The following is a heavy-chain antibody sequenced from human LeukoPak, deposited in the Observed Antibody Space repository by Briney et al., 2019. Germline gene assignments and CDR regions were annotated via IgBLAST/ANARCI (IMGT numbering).Heavy chain of an antibody. V-gene: IGHV3-23*01. CDR2: ISGSGGST. CDR3: AKDAVPAAIRIDYYYYGMDV. D-gene: IGHD2-2*02. J-gene: IGHJ6*02. CDR1: GFTFSSYA. Sequence: QPGGPLRLSCAASGFTFSSYAMSWVRQAPGKGLEWVSAISGSGGSTYYADSVKGRFTISRDNSKNTLYLQMNSLRAEDTAVYYCAKDAVPAAIRIDYYYYGMDVWGQGTTVTVSS.